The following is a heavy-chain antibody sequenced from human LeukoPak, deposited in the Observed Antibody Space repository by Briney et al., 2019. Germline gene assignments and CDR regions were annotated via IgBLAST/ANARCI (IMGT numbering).Heavy chain of an antibody. J-gene: IGHJ4*02. D-gene: IGHD3-16*01. CDR2: IYSGGST. CDR1: GFTVSSNY. CDR3: ARTYTYYFDY. V-gene: IGHV3-66*01. Sequence: PGGSLRLSCAASGFTVSSNYRSWVRQAPGKGLEWVSVIYSGGSTYYADSVKGRFTISRDNSKNTLYLQMNSLRAEDTAVYYCARTYTYYFDYWGQGTLVTVSS.